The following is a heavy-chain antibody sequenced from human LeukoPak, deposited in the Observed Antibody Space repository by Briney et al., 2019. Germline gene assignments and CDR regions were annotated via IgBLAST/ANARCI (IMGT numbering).Heavy chain of an antibody. CDR2: IFHNGTT. D-gene: IGHD1-26*01. CDR3: AREGSRRLYMDV. Sequence: SETLSLTCTVSGGSISSGYYWGWIRQPPGKGLEWLGEIFHNGTTNYNPSLKSRVTISLDKSNNQFSLKLSSVTAADTAVYSCAREGSRRLYMDVWGKGTTVTVSS. CDR1: GGSISSGYY. J-gene: IGHJ6*03. V-gene: IGHV4-38-2*02.